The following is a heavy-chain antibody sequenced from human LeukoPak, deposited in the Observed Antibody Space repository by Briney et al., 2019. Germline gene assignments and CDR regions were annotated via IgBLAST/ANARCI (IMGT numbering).Heavy chain of an antibody. CDR2: INSDGSST. CDR1: GFTFSSYA. V-gene: IGHV3-74*01. CDR3: GRDLSVAVAATNY. Sequence: GGSLILSCAASGFTFSSYAMNWVRQAPGKGLEWVSRINSDGSSTSYADSVKGRFTISRDNAKNTLYLQMNSLRAEDTAVYYCGRDLSVAVAATNYWGQGTLVTVSS. J-gene: IGHJ4*02. D-gene: IGHD2-15*01.